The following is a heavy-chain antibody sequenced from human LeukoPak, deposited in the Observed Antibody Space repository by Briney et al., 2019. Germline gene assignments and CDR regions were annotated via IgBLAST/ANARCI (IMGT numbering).Heavy chain of an antibody. CDR2: IKSERSGGTA. CDR3: ATYGGYYDSSGSLKFYFNY. J-gene: IGHJ4*02. Sequence: GGSLRLSCAASGFMFINTWMSWVRQAPGKGLEWVGHIKSERSGGTADYAVPVKGRFTISRDDSESTQDLQMNSLKTEDTAVYYCATYGGYYDSSGSLKFYFNYWGQGTLVTVSS. D-gene: IGHD3-22*01. CDR1: GFMFINTW. V-gene: IGHV3-15*01.